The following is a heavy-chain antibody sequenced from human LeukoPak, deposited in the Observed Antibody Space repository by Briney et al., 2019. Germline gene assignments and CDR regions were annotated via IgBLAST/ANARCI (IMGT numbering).Heavy chain of an antibody. CDR3: AKGLKFMTAVAGDRFDP. CDR1: GFTVSSNY. Sequence: PGGSLRLSCAASGFTVSSNYMSWVRQAPGKGLEWVSAISGSGGSTYYADSVKGRFTISRDNSKNTLYLQMNSLRAEDTAVYYCAKGLKFMTAVAGDRFDPWGQGTLVTVSS. J-gene: IGHJ5*02. CDR2: ISGSGGST. V-gene: IGHV3-23*01. D-gene: IGHD6-19*01.